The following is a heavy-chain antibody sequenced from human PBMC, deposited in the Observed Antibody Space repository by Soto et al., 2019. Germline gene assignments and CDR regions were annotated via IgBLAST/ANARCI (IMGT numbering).Heavy chain of an antibody. CDR3: ARQARTTVVTPAAFDY. V-gene: IGHV4-39*01. CDR2: IYYSGST. Sequence: SETLSLTCTVSGGSISSSSYYWGWIRQPPGKGLEWIGSIYYSGSTYYNPSLKSRVTISVDTSKNQFSLKLSSVTAADTAVYYCARQARTTVVTPAAFDYWGQGTLVTVSS. CDR1: GGSISSSSYY. D-gene: IGHD4-17*01. J-gene: IGHJ4*02.